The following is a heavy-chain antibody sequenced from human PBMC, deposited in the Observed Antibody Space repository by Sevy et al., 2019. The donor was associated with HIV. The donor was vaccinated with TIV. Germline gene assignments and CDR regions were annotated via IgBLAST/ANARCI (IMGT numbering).Heavy chain of an antibody. J-gene: IGHJ6*02. Sequence: ASVKVSCKASGFTFSSSAMQWVRQARGQRLEWIGWIVVGSGNTNYAQKFQERVTITRDMSTSTAYMELSSLRSEDTAVYYCAAGGTIYYYYGMDVWAQGTTVTVSS. CDR3: AAGGTIYYYYGMDV. V-gene: IGHV1-58*02. CDR2: IVVGSGNT. D-gene: IGHD2-15*01. CDR1: GFTFSSSA.